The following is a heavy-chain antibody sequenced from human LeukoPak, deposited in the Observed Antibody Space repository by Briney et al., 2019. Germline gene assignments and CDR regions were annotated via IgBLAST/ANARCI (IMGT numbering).Heavy chain of an antibody. J-gene: IGHJ4*02. CDR1: GFTFSSYW. CDR3: ARIRWGTTMTTCYFDY. CDR2: IKQDGSEK. V-gene: IGHV3-7*03. Sequence: GGSLRLSCAASGFTFSSYWMSWVRQAPGKGLEWVANIKQDGSEKYDVDSAKGRFTISRDNVKNSLYLQMNSLRAEDTAVYYCARIRWGTTMTTCYFDYWGQGTLVTVSS. D-gene: IGHD4-11*01.